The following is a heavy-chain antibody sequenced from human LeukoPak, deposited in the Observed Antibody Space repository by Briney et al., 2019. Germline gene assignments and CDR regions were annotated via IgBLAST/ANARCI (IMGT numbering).Heavy chain of an antibody. D-gene: IGHD6-13*01. CDR1: GGSISSHY. CDR2: IYYSGST. V-gene: IGHV4-59*11. Sequence: PSETLSLTCTVSGGSISSHYWSWIRQPPGKGLEWIGYIYYSGSTNYNPSLKSRVTISVDTSKNQFSLKLSSVTAADTAVYYCARDGRSAAAGTGYYYYYMDVWGKGTTVTVSS. CDR3: ARDGRSAAAGTGYYYYYMDV. J-gene: IGHJ6*03.